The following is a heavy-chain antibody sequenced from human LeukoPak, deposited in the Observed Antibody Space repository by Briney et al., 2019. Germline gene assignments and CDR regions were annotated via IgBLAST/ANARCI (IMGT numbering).Heavy chain of an antibody. D-gene: IGHD1-14*01. V-gene: IGHV3-53*01. J-gene: IGHJ4*02. Sequence: GGSLRLSCAASGFTVITNDMTWVRQAPGRGLEWVSVLYSDGNTKYADSVQGRLTISRDNSKNTLYLEMNSLSPDDTAVYYCARGVEPLAANTLAYWGQGTLVTVSS. CDR1: GFTVITND. CDR2: LYSDGNT. CDR3: ARGVEPLAANTLAY.